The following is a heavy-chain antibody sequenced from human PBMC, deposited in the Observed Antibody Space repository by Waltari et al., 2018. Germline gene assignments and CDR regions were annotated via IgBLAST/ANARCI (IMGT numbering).Heavy chain of an antibody. Sequence: QLQLQESGPGLVKPSETLSLTCTVSGGSISSSSYYWGWIRQPPGKGLEWIGSIYYSGSTYYNPSLKSRVTISVDTSKNQFSLKLSSVTAADTAVYYCAREKVKDYDSMWGQGTLVTVSS. CDR3: AREKVKDYDSM. D-gene: IGHD3-22*01. CDR2: IYYSGST. CDR1: GGSISSSSYY. V-gene: IGHV4-39*07. J-gene: IGHJ4*02.